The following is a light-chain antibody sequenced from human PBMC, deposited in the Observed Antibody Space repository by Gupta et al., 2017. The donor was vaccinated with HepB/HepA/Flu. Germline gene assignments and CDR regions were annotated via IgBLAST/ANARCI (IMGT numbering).Light chain of an antibody. CDR2: KND. V-gene: IGLV1-51*02. CDR1: SSNIANND. J-gene: IGLJ3*02. Sequence: QSVLTQPPSVSAAPGQEVTNSCAGTSSNIANNDVSCYQHHPATAPKLLIYKNDKRPSGIPDRFSGSKSGASATLGITGLQTGVEADYYCASWDDRRDEWVFGEGTKLTVL. CDR3: ASWDDRRDEWV.